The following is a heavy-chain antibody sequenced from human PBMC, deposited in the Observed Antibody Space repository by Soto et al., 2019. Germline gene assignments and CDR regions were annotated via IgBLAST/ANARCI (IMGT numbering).Heavy chain of an antibody. CDR2: IYTSGST. D-gene: IGHD2-2*01. CDR3: ARACSSTSCYDVFNY. V-gene: IGHV4-4*07. CDR1: GGSISGYY. Sequence: RSLTCTVSGGSISGYYWGWIRQPAGKGLEWIGRIYTSGSTNYNPSLKRRVTMSVDTSKNQFSLKLSSVTAADTAVYYCARACSSTSCYDVFNYWGKGTLVPVSP. J-gene: IGHJ4*02.